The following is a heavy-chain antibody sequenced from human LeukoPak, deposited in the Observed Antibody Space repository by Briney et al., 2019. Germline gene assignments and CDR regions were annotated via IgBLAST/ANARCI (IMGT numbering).Heavy chain of an antibody. V-gene: IGHV4-34*01. D-gene: IGHD3-9*01. CDR3: ARVLRYFRRYYYYGMDV. J-gene: IGHJ6*02. Sequence: SETLSLTCAVYGGSVSGYYWSWIRQPPGKGLEWIGEINHSGSTNYNPSLKSRVTIPVDTSKNQFSLKLSSVTAADTAVYYCARVLRYFRRYYYYGMDVWGQGTTVTVSS. CDR1: GGSVSGYY. CDR2: INHSGST.